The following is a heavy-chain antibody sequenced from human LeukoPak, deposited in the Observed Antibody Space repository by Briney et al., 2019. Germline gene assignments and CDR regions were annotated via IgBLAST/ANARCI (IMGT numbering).Heavy chain of an antibody. CDR3: ARDARYCTNGVCYYYYGMDV. D-gene: IGHD2-8*01. CDR1: GYTFTGYY. CDR2: INPNSGGT. V-gene: IGHV1-2*02. J-gene: IGHJ6*02. Sequence: ASVKVSCKASGYTFTGYYMHWVRPAPGQGLGWMGWINPNSGGTNYAQKFQGRVTMTRDTSISTAYMELSRLRTDDTAVYYCARDARYCTNGVCYYYYGMDVWGQGTTVTVSS.